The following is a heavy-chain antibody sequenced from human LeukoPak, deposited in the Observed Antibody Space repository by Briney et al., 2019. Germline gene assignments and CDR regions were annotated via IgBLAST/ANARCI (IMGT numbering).Heavy chain of an antibody. Sequence: SETLSLTCTVSGGSISSYYWSWIRQPPGKGLEWIGYIYYSGSTNYNPSLKSRVTISVDTSKNQFSLKLSSVTAADTAVYYCARHYYGSGSYYSNFDCWGQGTLVTVSS. J-gene: IGHJ4*02. CDR1: GGSISSYY. V-gene: IGHV4-59*01. D-gene: IGHD3-10*01. CDR2: IYYSGST. CDR3: ARHYYGSGSYYSNFDC.